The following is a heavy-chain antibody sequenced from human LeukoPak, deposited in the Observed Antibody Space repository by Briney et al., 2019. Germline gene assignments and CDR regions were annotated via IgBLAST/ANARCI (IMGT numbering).Heavy chain of an antibody. J-gene: IGHJ3*02. Sequence: SETLSLTCTVSGGSISSYYWGWIRQPPGKGLEWIGSIYYSGSIYHNPSLKSRVTISIDTSKSQFSLRLSSVTAADTAVYYCARDRAEWQYYFDTSGDYYVGDSFDIWGQGTMVTVSS. CDR1: GGSISSYY. CDR3: ARDRAEWQYYFDTSGDYYVGDSFDI. V-gene: IGHV4-39*07. CDR2: IYYSGSI. D-gene: IGHD3-22*01.